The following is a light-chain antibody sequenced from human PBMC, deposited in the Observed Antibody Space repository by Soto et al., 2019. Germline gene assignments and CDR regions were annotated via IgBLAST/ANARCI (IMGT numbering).Light chain of an antibody. J-gene: IGKJ1*01. V-gene: IGKV1-5*03. Sequence: DIQMTQSPSTLSASVGDRVTITCRASQSLSTWLAWYQQKPGKAPYLLIYKASSLESGVPSRFSGSGSGTEFTLTISSLQPDDLATYYCQQYDSYPWTFGQGTKVEIK. CDR3: QQYDSYPWT. CDR1: QSLSTW. CDR2: KAS.